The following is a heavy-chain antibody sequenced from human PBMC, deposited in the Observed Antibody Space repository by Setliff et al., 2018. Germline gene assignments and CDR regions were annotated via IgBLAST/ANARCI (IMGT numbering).Heavy chain of an antibody. V-gene: IGHV3-7*03. Sequence: PGGSLRLSCAASGFTFSSYEMNWVRQAPGKGLEWVANIKQEGSEKYYVDSVKGRFTISRDNAKNSLYLQMNSLRAEDTAVYYCAKNGFGVVALGVNKWFDPWGQGTLVTVSS. CDR3: AKNGFGVVALGVNKWFDP. CDR2: IKQEGSEK. J-gene: IGHJ5*02. CDR1: GFTFSSYE. D-gene: IGHD3-10*01.